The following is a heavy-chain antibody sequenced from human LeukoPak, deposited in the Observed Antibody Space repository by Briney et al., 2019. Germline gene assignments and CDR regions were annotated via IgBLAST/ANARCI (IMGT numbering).Heavy chain of an antibody. CDR1: GFTVGSES. J-gene: IGHJ4*02. Sequence: GGSLRLSYTASGFTVGSESISWARQAPGKGLEWVSSISSSSTYVYYADSVMGRFTISRDNAKNSLYLQMNSLRVEDTAVYYCARYLVRGVGQQWGQGTLVTVSS. V-gene: IGHV3-21*01. D-gene: IGHD3-10*02. CDR2: ISSSSTYV. CDR3: ARYLVRGVGQQ.